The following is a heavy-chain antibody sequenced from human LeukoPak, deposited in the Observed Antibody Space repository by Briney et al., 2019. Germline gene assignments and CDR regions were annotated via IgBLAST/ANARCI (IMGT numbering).Heavy chain of an antibody. V-gene: IGHV3-48*01. J-gene: IGHJ4*02. CDR2: ISSSGSSTI. CDR1: GFTFSNSS. D-gene: IGHD1-14*01. CDR3: ARGFRTLDY. Sequence: GGSLRLSCAASGFTFSNSSMNWVRQAPGKGLEWVSYISSSGSSTIYYADSVRGRFTISRDNAKNSVYLQMNSLRAEDTAVYYCARGFRTLDYWGQGTLITVSS.